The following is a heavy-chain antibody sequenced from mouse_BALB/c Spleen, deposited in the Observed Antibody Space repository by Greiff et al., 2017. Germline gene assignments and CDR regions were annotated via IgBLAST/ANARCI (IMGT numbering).Heavy chain of an antibody. J-gene: IGHJ4*01. D-gene: IGHD1-1*01. Sequence: VKLQESGPGLVAPSQSLSITCTVSGFSLTSYGVHWVRQPPGKGLEWLGVIWAGGSTNYNSALMSRLSISKDNSKSQVFLKMNSLQTDDTAMYYCAREKVYYGSPYYAMDYWGQGTSVTVSS. CDR1: GFSLTSYG. CDR2: IWAGGST. CDR3: AREKVYYGSPYYAMDY. V-gene: IGHV2-9*02.